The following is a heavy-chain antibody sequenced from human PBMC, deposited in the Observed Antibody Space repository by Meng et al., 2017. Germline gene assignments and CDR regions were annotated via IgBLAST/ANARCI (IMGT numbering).Heavy chain of an antibody. D-gene: IGHD3-10*01. Sequence: QGQLQESGPGLVKPSETLSLTCTVSGGSISSYYWSWIRQPPGKGLEWIGYIYYSGSTNYNPSLKSRVTISVDTSKNQFSLKLSSVTAADTAVYYCARDRLLWFGGKNDAFDIWGQGTMVTVSS. CDR3: ARDRLLWFGGKNDAFDI. J-gene: IGHJ3*02. CDR1: GGSISSYY. V-gene: IGHV4-59*01. CDR2: IYYSGST.